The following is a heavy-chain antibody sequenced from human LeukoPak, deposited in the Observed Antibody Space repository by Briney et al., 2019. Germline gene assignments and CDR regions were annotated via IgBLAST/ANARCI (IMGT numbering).Heavy chain of an antibody. D-gene: IGHD5-18*01. J-gene: IGHJ4*02. CDR1: GYSFTSYW. Sequence: GESLKISFKDSGYSFTSYWIGWVRQMPGKGLEWMGIIYPGDSDTRYSPSFQGQVTISADKSINTAYLQWSSLKASDTAICYCARRGEAMDPFDYWGQGTLVTVSS. CDR3: ARRGEAMDPFDY. V-gene: IGHV5-51*01. CDR2: IYPGDSDT.